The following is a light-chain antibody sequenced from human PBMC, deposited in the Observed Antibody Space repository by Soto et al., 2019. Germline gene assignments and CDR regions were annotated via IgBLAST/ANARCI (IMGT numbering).Light chain of an antibody. V-gene: IGKV1-5*03. CDR3: QQYNSYPPT. J-gene: IGKJ3*01. CDR1: QSIGSW. CDR2: KAS. Sequence: DIQMTQSPSTLSASVGDRVTITCRASQSIGSWLAWYQQKPGKAPNLLIYKASSLQGGVPSRFSGSGSGTEFSLTINSLQPDDLATYYCQQYNSYPPTFGPGTKVDIK.